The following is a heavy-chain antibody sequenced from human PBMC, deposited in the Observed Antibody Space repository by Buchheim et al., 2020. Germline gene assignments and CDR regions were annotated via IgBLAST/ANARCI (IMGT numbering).Heavy chain of an antibody. V-gene: IGHV4-59*12. Sequence: QVQLQESGPGLVKPSETLSLTCTVSDGSISTYYWGWVRQPPGKGLEWIGYIHWSGSANYNPSLKSRVTLSIHTSKTQCSLRLGAVTAADTAVYYCTRTIALPQFGMDVWGQGTT. CDR1: DGSISTYY. CDR3: TRTIALPQFGMDV. CDR2: IHWSGSA. D-gene: IGHD5-24*01. J-gene: IGHJ6*02.